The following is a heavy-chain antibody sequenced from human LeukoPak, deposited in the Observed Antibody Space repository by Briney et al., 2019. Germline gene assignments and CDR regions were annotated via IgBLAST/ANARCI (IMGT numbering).Heavy chain of an antibody. J-gene: IGHJ4*02. CDR1: GFNFSGSA. V-gene: IGHV3-73*01. Sequence: GGSLRLSCAASGFNFSGSAIHWVRQASGKGLEWVGRIRSKTHSYATTYAASLKGRFTISRDDSKNTTYLQMSSLKTDDTAVYYCTRRSIVSTRPDDYWGQGTPVTVSS. CDR2: IRSKTHSYAT. D-gene: IGHD1-26*01. CDR3: TRRSIVSTRPDDY.